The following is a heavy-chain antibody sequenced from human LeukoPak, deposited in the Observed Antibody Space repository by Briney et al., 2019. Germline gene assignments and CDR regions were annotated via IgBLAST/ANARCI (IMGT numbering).Heavy chain of an antibody. Sequence: SETLSLTCTVSGGSISSSSYYWGWIRQPPGKGLEWIGSIYYSGSTYYNPSLKSRVTISVDTSKNQFSLKLSSVTAADTAVYYCARAGRALPLLVGATRVAFDIWGQGTMVTVSS. V-gene: IGHV4-39*07. J-gene: IGHJ3*02. D-gene: IGHD1-26*01. CDR3: ARAGRALPLLVGATRVAFDI. CDR1: GGSISSSSYY. CDR2: IYYSGST.